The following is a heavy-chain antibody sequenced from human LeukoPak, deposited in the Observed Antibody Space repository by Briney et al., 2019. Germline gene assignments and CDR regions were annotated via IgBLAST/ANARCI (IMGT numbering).Heavy chain of an antibody. CDR1: GYTFTSYA. D-gene: IGHD4-11*01. Sequence: ASVKVSCKASGYTFTSYAMKWVRQAPGQGLEWMAWITTNTGNPTYAQGFTGRFVFSMDTSVSTAYLQISSLRAEDTAVYYCAREATVAIDYWGEGTLVTVSS. CDR3: AREATVAIDY. CDR2: ITTNTGNP. J-gene: IGHJ4*02. V-gene: IGHV7-4-1*02.